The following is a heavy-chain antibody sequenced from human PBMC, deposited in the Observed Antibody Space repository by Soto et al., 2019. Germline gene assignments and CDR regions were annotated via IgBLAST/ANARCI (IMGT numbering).Heavy chain of an antibody. CDR1: GFTFSSYA. J-gene: IGHJ6*02. D-gene: IGHD2-15*01. V-gene: IGHV3-30-3*01. CDR2: ISYDGSNK. Sequence: QVQLVESGGGVVQPGRSLRLSCAASGFTFSSYAMHWVRQAPGKGLEWVAVISYDGSNKYYADSVKGRFTISRDNSKNTLYLQMNSLRAEDTAVYYCARDGPYCSGGSCNYYYGMDVWGQGTTVTVSS. CDR3: ARDGPYCSGGSCNYYYGMDV.